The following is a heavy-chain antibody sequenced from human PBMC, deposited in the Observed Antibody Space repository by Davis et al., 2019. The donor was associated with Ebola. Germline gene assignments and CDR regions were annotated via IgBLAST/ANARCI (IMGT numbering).Heavy chain of an antibody. CDR1: GFTFSNYE. CDR2: INHSGST. D-gene: IGHD1-26*01. Sequence: ESLKIPCTAPGFTFSNYEMNWVRQPPGKGLEWIGEINHSGSTNYNPSLKSRVTIPVDTYKNQFSLKLTSVTDADTAVYYCARETLLRIGDGYYYYYGMDVWGQGTTVTVSS. J-gene: IGHJ6*02. V-gene: IGHV4-34*01. CDR3: ARETLLRIGDGYYYYYGMDV.